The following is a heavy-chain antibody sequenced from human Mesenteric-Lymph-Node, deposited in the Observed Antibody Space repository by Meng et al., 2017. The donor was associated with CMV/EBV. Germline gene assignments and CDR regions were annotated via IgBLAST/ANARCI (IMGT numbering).Heavy chain of an antibody. D-gene: IGHD6-19*01. J-gene: IGHJ4*02. CDR2: ISSSSSYR. V-gene: IGHV3-21*01. CDR1: GFTFSSYS. Sequence: GESLKISCAASGFTFSSYSMNWVRQAPGKGLEWVSSISSSSSYRYYADSVKGRFTISRDNSKNTLYLQMNSLRAEDTAVYYCARAGSGWYHFDYWGQGTLVTVSS. CDR3: ARAGSGWYHFDY.